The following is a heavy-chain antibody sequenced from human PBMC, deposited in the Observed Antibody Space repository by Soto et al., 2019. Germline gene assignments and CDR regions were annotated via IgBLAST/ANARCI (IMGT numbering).Heavy chain of an antibody. V-gene: IGHV4-34*01. Sequence: SETLSLTCAVYGVSFSGYSWSWIRQPPGKGLEWIGEINHSGSTNYNPSLKSRVTISVDTSKNQFSLTLSSVTAADTAVYYCARTIVAVPAANQRKNYGMDVWGQGTTVTVSS. CDR2: INHSGST. CDR1: GVSFSGYS. D-gene: IGHD2-2*01. CDR3: ARTIVAVPAANQRKNYGMDV. J-gene: IGHJ6*02.